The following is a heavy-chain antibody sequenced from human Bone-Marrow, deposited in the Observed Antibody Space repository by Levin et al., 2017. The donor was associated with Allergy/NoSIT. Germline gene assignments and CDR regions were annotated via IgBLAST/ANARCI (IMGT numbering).Heavy chain of an antibody. V-gene: IGHV3-72*01. CDR1: GFTFSDHY. CDR2: IRKKANNYTT. J-gene: IGHJ4*02. CDR3: ARTSSNWNFDY. D-gene: IGHD6-13*01. Sequence: GESLKISCAASGFTFSDHYMDWVRQAPGKGLEWVGRIRKKANNYTTEHAASVKGRFTVSRDDSKNSLYLQMNSLKIEDTAVYFCARTSSNWNFDYWGQGTLVTVSS.